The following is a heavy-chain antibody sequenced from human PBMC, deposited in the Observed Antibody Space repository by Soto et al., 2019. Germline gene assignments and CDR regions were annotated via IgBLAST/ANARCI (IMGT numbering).Heavy chain of an antibody. V-gene: IGHV1-18*01. CDR2: ISAYNGNT. D-gene: IGHD3-10*01. CDR1: GCTFTSYG. Sequence: SVKVSCQASGCTFTSYGINWVRQAPVQGLEWMGWISAYNGNTNYAQKLQGRVTMTTATSTSTAYMELRSLRSEDTDVYYCARGRGMVRGVSEFDYWGQGTLLTVSS. CDR3: ARGRGMVRGVSEFDY. J-gene: IGHJ4*02.